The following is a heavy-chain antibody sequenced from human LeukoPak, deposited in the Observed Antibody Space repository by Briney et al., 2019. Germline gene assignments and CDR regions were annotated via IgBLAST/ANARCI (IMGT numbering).Heavy chain of an antibody. Sequence: GGSLRLSCAASGFTFSTYTMNWVRQAPGKGLEWVSSISTGISYIYYADSVKGRFTISRDNAKNSLYLQMNSLRAEDTAVYYCARWATYSYGYYYNYGMDVWGQGTTVTVSS. CDR3: ARWATYSYGYYYNYGMDV. CDR1: GFTFSTYT. V-gene: IGHV3-21*01. J-gene: IGHJ6*02. CDR2: ISTGISYI. D-gene: IGHD5-18*01.